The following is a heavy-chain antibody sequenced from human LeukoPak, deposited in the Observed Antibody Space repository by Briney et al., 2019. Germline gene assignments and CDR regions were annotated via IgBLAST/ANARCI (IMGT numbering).Heavy chain of an antibody. CDR2: VYYSGST. D-gene: IGHD2-15*01. Sequence: SETLSLTCVVSGGSVSGYYWGWIRQPPGRGLEWIGYVYYSGSTNYNPSFKSRVTISVDTSRNQFSLQLSSVTAADTAVYYCARIHRYCSGGACYVLDNWGQGTLVAVSS. CDR3: ARIHRYCSGGACYVLDN. V-gene: IGHV4-59*02. J-gene: IGHJ4*02. CDR1: GGSVSGYY.